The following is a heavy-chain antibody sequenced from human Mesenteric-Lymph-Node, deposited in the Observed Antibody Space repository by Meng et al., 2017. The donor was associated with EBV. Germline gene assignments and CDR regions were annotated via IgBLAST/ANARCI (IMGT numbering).Heavy chain of an antibody. V-gene: IGHV3-74*01. CDR2: INTAGSTT. J-gene: IGHJ5*02. CDR3: ATDRWEREGWFDR. CDR1: GFTFSYYW. D-gene: IGHD1-26*01. Sequence: VYLVGSGGGPVQPGGSLGLSCAASGFTFSYYWMHWVRQAPGKGLVWVSRINTAGSTTNYADSVQGRFTISRDNAKGTLYLQMNSLRVEDTAVYYCATDRWEREGWFDRWGQGTLVTVSS.